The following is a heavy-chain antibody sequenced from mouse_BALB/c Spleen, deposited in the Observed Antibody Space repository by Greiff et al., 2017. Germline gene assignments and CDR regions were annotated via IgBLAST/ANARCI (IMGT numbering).Heavy chain of an antibody. D-gene: IGHD1-1*01. CDR1: GFTFSDYY. V-gene: IGHV5-4*02. Sequence: EVQGVESGGDLVKPGGSLKLSCAASGFTFSDYYMYWVRQTPEKRLEWVATISDGGSYTYYPDSVKGRFTISRDNAKNNLYLQMSSLKSEDTAMYYCARDRGYYGSSYAMDYWGQGTSVTVSA. J-gene: IGHJ4*01. CDR2: ISDGGSYT. CDR3: ARDRGYYGSSYAMDY.